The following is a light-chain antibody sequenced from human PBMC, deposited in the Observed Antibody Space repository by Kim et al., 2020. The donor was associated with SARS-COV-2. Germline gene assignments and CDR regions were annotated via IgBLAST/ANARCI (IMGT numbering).Light chain of an antibody. Sequence: SYELTQPLSVSVSPGQTANITCSGDKFGDKYACWYQQKPGQSPVLVIYQDSQRPSGIPERFSGSNSGNTATLTISETQAMDEADYYCQAWDSSTVVFGGGTKLTVL. V-gene: IGLV3-1*01. CDR1: KFGDKY. J-gene: IGLJ2*01. CDR2: QDS. CDR3: QAWDSSTVV.